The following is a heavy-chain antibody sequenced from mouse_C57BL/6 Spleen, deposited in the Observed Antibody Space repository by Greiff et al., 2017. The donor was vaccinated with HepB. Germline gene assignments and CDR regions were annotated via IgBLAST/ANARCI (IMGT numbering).Heavy chain of an antibody. V-gene: IGHV5-16*01. D-gene: IGHD1-1*01. CDR2: INYDGSST. CDR1: GFTFSDYY. CDR3: ARAYYGSLYYFDY. J-gene: IGHJ2*01. Sequence: EVQLVESEGGLVQPGSSMKLSCTASGFTFSDYYMAWVRQVPEKGLEWVANINYDGSSTYYLDSLKSRFIISRDNAKNILYLQMSSLKSEDTATYYCARAYYGSLYYFDYWGQGTTLTVSS.